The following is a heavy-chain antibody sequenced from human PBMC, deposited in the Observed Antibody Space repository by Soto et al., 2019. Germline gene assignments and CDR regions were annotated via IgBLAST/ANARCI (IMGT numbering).Heavy chain of an antibody. CDR1: GGSISSYY. V-gene: IGHV4-4*07. J-gene: IGHJ4*02. CDR2: IYTSGST. CDR3: ARSAPHSSGWYVDY. D-gene: IGHD6-19*01. Sequence: QVQLQESGPGLVKPSETLSLTCTVSGGSISSYYWSWIRQPAGKGLEWTGRIYTSGSTNYNPSLKSRVTMSVDTSKNQFSLKLSSVTAADTAVYYWARSAPHSSGWYVDYWGQGTLVTVSS.